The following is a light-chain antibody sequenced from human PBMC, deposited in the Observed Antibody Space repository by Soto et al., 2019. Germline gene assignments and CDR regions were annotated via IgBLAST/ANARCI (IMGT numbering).Light chain of an antibody. J-gene: IGKJ4*01. Sequence: EIVLTQSPATLYLSPGESATLSCRASQSISTYLAWYQQKPGQSPRLLIYDSSNRATGIPARFSGSGSGTGFTLTISSLEPEDFAVYYCQQRNNWPPGATFGGGTKVEIK. CDR2: DSS. CDR1: QSISTY. CDR3: QQRNNWPPGAT. V-gene: IGKV3-11*01.